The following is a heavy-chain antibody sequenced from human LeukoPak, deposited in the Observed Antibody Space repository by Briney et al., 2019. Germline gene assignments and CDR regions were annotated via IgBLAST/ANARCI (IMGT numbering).Heavy chain of an antibody. CDR3: AKAGPTADPGFDY. D-gene: IGHD4-17*01. J-gene: IGHJ4*02. CDR1: GFTFSSYG. CDR2: ISYDRTNK. V-gene: IGHV3-30*18. Sequence: GRSLRLSCAASGFTFSSYGMHWVRQAPGKGLEWVAVISYDRTNKYYADSVKGRFTISRDNSKNTLYLQMNSLRAEDTAVYYCAKAGPTADPGFDYWGQGTLVTVSS.